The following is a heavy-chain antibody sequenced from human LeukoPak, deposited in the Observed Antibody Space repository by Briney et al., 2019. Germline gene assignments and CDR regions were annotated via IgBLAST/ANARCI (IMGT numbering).Heavy chain of an antibody. V-gene: IGHV3-33*01. CDR2: IWYDGSNK. CDR1: GFTFSSYG. D-gene: IGHD2-15*01. Sequence: GRSLRLSCAASGFTFSSYGMHWVRQAPGKGLEWVAVIWYDGSNKYYADSVKGRFTISRDNSKNTLYLQMNSLRAEDTAVYYCARVYCSGGICYDDYWGQGTLVTVSS. J-gene: IGHJ4*02. CDR3: ARVYCSGGICYDDY.